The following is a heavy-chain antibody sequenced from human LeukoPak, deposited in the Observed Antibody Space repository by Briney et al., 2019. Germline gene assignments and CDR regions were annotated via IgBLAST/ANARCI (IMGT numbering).Heavy chain of an antibody. D-gene: IGHD3-10*01. Sequence: GSLRLSCAASGFTFSSYSMNWVRQAPGKGLEWVSYISSSSSSIHYADSVKGRFTISRDNAKNSLYLQMSSLRDEDTAMYYCARDYYYGLYYWGQGTLVTVSS. CDR1: GFTFSSYS. CDR2: ISSSSSSI. V-gene: IGHV3-48*02. CDR3: ARDYYYGLYY. J-gene: IGHJ4*02.